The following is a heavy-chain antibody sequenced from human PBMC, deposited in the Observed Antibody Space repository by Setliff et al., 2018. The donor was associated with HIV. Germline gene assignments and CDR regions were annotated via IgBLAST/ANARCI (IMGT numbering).Heavy chain of an antibody. CDR1: GFIFGNFG. V-gene: IGHV3-30*02. CDR3: VRDQNTPSRCRSKTCINPGDY. D-gene: IGHD2-2*01. CDR2: IRYDGSEK. Sequence: GGSLRLSCAASGFIFGNFGLHWVRQAPGEGLEWVTFIRYDGSEKFYADSVRGRFTISRDNSKNKLYLQMNSLRIEDTAVYYCVRDQNTPSRCRSKTCINPGDYWGLGTLVTVSS. J-gene: IGHJ4*02.